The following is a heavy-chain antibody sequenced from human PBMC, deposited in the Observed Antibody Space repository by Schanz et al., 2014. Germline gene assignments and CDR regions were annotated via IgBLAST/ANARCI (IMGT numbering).Heavy chain of an antibody. Sequence: VQLVESGGGLVQPGGSLRLSCAASGFSFSDYYMSWIRQAPGKGLEWVSAISASGGTIYYADSVKGRFTISRDNAKNSLYLEMNSLRAEDTALYYCARDRRNADLDYWGQGTLVTVSS. CDR1: GFSFSDYY. V-gene: IGHV3-11*04. CDR3: ARDRRNADLDY. CDR2: ISASGGTI. D-gene: IGHD1-1*01. J-gene: IGHJ4*02.